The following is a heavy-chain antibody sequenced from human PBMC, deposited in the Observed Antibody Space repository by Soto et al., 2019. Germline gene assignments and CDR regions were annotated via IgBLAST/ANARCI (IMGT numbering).Heavy chain of an antibody. D-gene: IGHD1-1*01. Sequence: GGSLRLSCAASGFTFSSYAMSWVRQAPGKGLEWVSAISGSGGSTYYADFVKGRFTISRDNSKNTLYLQMNSLRAEDTAVYYCAKLGTGTPYYYYGMDVWGQGTTVTVSS. CDR1: GFTFSSYA. J-gene: IGHJ6*02. CDR3: AKLGTGTPYYYYGMDV. CDR2: ISGSGGST. V-gene: IGHV3-23*01.